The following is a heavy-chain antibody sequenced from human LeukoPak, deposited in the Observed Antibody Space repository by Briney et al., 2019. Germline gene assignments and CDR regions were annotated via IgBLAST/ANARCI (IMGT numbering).Heavy chain of an antibody. J-gene: IGHJ3*02. D-gene: IGHD2-2*01. V-gene: IGHV3-48*04. CDR2: ISSSSSSI. CDR1: GFTFSTYS. CDR3: ARASSDAFDI. Sequence: GGSLRLSCAASGFTFSTYSMNWVRQAPGKGLEWVSHISSSSSSIYYADSVKGRFTISRDNAKNSLYLQMNSLRAEDTAVYYCARASSDAFDIWGQGTMVTVSS.